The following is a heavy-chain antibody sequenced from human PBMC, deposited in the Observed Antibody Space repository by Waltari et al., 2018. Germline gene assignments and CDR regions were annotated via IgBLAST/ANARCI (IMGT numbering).Heavy chain of an antibody. Sequence: QLQLQESGPGLVKPSETLSLTCTVSGGSISSSSYYWGWIRQPPGKGLEWIGEINHSGSTNYNPSLKSRVTISVDTSKNQFSLKLSSVTAADTAVYYCARARDFWSGYYRPYWYYFDYWGQGTLVTVSS. V-gene: IGHV4-39*07. J-gene: IGHJ4*02. D-gene: IGHD3-3*01. CDR1: GGSISSSSYY. CDR2: INHSGST. CDR3: ARARDFWSGYYRPYWYYFDY.